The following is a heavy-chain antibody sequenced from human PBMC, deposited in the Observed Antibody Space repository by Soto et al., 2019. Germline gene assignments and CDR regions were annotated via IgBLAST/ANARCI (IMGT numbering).Heavy chain of an antibody. V-gene: IGHV1-69*01. CDR3: ARGVVPAATEESYFDY. CDR2: IIPIFGTA. J-gene: IGHJ4*02. Sequence: QVQLVQSGAEVKKPGSSVKVSCKASGDTFSSYAISWVRQAPGQGLEWMGGIIPIFGTANYAQKFQGRVTITADESKSTAYMDLSSLRSEDTAVYYCARGVVPAATEESYFDYWGQGTLVTVSS. D-gene: IGHD2-2*01. CDR1: GDTFSSYA.